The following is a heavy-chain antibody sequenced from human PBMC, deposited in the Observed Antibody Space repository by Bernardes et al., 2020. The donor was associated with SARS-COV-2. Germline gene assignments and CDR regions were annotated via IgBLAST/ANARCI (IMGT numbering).Heavy chain of an antibody. CDR1: GGTISSYY. J-gene: IGHJ4*02. V-gene: IGHV4-59*01. CDR3: ARYSSSWYSYFDY. D-gene: IGHD6-13*01. CDR2: MHYSGST. Sequence: SEPLSLTCTVSGGTISSYYWSWIRQPPGKGLEWIGYMHYSGSTNYNPSLKSRVTISVDTSKNQFSLKLSSVTAADTAVYYCARYSSSWYSYFDYWGQGTLVTVSA.